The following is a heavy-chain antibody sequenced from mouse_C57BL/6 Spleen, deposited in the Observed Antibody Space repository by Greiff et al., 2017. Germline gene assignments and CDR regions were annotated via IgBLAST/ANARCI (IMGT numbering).Heavy chain of an antibody. J-gene: IGHJ3*01. V-gene: IGHV1-69*01. CDR1: GYTFTSYW. D-gene: IGHD2-5*01. CDR2: IDPSDSYT. Sequence: QVQLQQPGAELVMPGASVKLSCKASGYTFTSYWLHWVKQRPGQGLEWIGEIDPSDSYTNYNQKFKGKSTLPVDKSSSTAYMQLSSLTSEDSAVFSCARGGYSNFAYWGQGTLVTVSA. CDR3: ARGGYSNFAY.